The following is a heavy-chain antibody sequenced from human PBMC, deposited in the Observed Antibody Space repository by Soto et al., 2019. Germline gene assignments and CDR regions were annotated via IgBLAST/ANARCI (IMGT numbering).Heavy chain of an antibody. D-gene: IGHD5-18*01. J-gene: IGHJ6*02. CDR2: NYYSGST. CDR3: ARVRRTAMATDPYYYYYGMDV. V-gene: IGHV4-31*03. Sequence: SETLSLTCTVSGGSISSGGYYWSWIRQHPGKGLEWIGYNYYSGSTYYNPSLKNRVTISVDTSKNQFSLKLSSVTAAVTAVYYCARVRRTAMATDPYYYYYGMDVWGQGTTVTVSS. CDR1: GGSISSGGYY.